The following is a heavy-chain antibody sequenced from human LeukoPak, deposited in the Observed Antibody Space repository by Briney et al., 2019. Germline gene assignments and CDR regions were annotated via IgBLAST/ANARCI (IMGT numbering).Heavy chain of an antibody. CDR1: GGSISSSSYY. D-gene: IGHD2-2*01. CDR3: ARLWSSSTSD. Sequence: PSETLSLTCTVSGGSISSSSYYWGWIRQPPGKGLGWIGSIYYSGSTYYNPSLKSRVTISVDTSKNQFSLKLSSVTAADTAVYYCARLWSSSTSDWGQGTLVTVSS. V-gene: IGHV4-39*01. J-gene: IGHJ4*02. CDR2: IYYSGST.